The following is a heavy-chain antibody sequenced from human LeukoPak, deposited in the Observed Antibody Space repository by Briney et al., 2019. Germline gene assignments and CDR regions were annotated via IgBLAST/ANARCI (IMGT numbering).Heavy chain of an antibody. CDR3: ASGFGYYDSSGPRDY. Sequence: GGSLRLSRAASGFTFSSYAMHWVRQAPGKGLEWVAVISYDGSNKYYADSVKGRFTISRDNSKNTLYLQMNSLRAEDTAVYYCASGFGYYDSSGPRDYWGQGTLVTVSS. CDR1: GFTFSSYA. J-gene: IGHJ4*02. V-gene: IGHV3-30-3*01. D-gene: IGHD3-22*01. CDR2: ISYDGSNK.